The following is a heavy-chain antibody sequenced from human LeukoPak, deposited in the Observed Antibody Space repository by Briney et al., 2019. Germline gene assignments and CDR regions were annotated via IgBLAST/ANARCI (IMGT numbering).Heavy chain of an antibody. J-gene: IGHJ6*03. CDR2: IYYSGST. Sequence: PSETLSLTCTVSGGSISSYYWSWIRQPPGKGLEWIGYIYYSGSTNYNPSLKSRVTISVDTSKNQFSLKLSSVTAADTAVYYCARDRGALYYYYMDVWGKGTTVTISS. CDR1: GGSISSYY. V-gene: IGHV4-59*12. D-gene: IGHD4/OR15-4a*01. CDR3: ARDRGALYYYYMDV.